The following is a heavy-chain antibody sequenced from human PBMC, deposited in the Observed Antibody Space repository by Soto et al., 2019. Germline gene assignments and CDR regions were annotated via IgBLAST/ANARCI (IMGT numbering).Heavy chain of an antibody. J-gene: IGHJ5*02. CDR2: INPTKGRT. CDR3: ARGREYSFGYNWYDP. Sequence: QVQLVQSGAEVRKPGASLKLSCQTSGYPFTSYHMHWVRQAPGQGLEWMGVINPTKGRTRYSQRFQDRVTMTRDTSTSTVYMELSSLRSEDTATYFCARGREYSFGYNWYDPWGQGTLVTVSS. CDR1: GYPFTSYH. D-gene: IGHD5-12*01. V-gene: IGHV1-46*01.